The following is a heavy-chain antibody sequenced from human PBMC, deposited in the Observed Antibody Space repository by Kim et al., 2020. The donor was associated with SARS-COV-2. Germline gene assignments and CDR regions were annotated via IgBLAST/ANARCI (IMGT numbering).Heavy chain of an antibody. CDR1: GFTFSSYS. D-gene: IGHD6-6*01. J-gene: IGHJ6*02. CDR2: ISSSSSYI. V-gene: IGHV3-21*01. Sequence: GGSLRLSCAASGFTFSSYSMNWVRQAPGKGLEWVSSISSSSSYIYYADSVKGRFTISRDNAKKSLYLQMNSLRAEDTAVYYCATGPYSSSVYYYYGMDVWGQGTTVTVSS. CDR3: ATGPYSSSVYYYYGMDV.